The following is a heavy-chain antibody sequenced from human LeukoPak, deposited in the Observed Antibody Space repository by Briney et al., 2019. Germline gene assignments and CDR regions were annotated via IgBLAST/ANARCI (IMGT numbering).Heavy chain of an antibody. CDR2: IWYDK. D-gene: IGHD5-24*01. CDR3: ARGDGYNDAEYLQH. Sequence: GGSLRLSCAASGSTFSSYGMHWVRQAPGKGLEWVAVIWYDKYYGDSVKGRFTISRDNSKKTLYLQMNSLRVEDTAVYYCARGDGYNDAEYLQHWGQGTLVTVS. CDR1: GSTFSSYG. V-gene: IGHV3-33*01. J-gene: IGHJ1*01.